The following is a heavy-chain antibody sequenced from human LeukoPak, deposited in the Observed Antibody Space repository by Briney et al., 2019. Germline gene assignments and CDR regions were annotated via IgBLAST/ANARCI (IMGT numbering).Heavy chain of an antibody. D-gene: IGHD6-25*01. Sequence: GGSLRLSCAASGFTFSIAWMTWVRQVPGKGLEWVGRIKSKRDGGSMDYAAPVKGRFTISRDDSKDMLYLQMNSLKIEDAAVYYCTTVGSAWNFDHWGQGTLVTVSS. CDR1: GFTFSIAW. J-gene: IGHJ4*02. V-gene: IGHV3-15*01. CDR2: IKSKRDGGSM. CDR3: TTVGSAWNFDH.